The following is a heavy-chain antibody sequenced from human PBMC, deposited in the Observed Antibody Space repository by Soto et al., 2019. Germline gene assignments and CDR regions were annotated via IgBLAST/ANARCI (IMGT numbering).Heavy chain of an antibody. J-gene: IGHJ4*02. CDR1: GGSISSGGYY. D-gene: IGHD3-22*01. V-gene: IGHV4-31*03. CDR3: ARSYYYDSSGYLVFDY. CDR2: IYYSGST. Sequence: LSLTCTVSGGSISSGGYYWSWIRQHPGKGLEWIGYIYYSGSTYYNPSLKSRVTISVDTSKNQFSLKLSSVTAADTAVYYCARSYYYDSSGYLVFDYWGQGTLVTVSS.